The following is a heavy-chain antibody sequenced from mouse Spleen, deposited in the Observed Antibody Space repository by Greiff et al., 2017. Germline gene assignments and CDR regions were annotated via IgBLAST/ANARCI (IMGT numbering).Heavy chain of an antibody. CDR3: ARGSPFAY. V-gene: IGHV1-81*01. D-gene: IGHD1-1*02. CDR2: IYPRSGNT. CDR1: GYTFTSYG. J-gene: IGHJ3*01. Sequence: VQVVESGAELARPGASVKLSCKASGYTFTSYGISWVKQRTGQGLEWIGEIYPRSGNTYYNEKFKGKATLTADKSSSTAYMELRSLTSEDSAVYFCARGSPFAYWGQGTLVTVSA.